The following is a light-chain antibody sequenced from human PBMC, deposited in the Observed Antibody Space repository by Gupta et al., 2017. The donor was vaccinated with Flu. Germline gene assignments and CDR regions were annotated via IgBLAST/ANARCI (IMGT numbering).Light chain of an antibody. CDR2: KSA. J-gene: IGKJ4*02. CDR3: QQYDSYSRT. V-gene: IGKV1-5*03. Sequence: GDTVTISARHSHSLSSWLSWYQQKPRKAPILLFYKSANVESVVPSIFSSSGSATLFPLTISILQPDDSATYYCQQYDSYSRTFGGGTKVEI. CDR1: HSLSSW.